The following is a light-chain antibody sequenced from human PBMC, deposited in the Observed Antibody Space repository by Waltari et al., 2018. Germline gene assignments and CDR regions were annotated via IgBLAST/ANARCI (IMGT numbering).Light chain of an antibody. J-gene: IGLJ3*02. Sequence: QSVLTQPPSASGTPGQRVTISCSGSSSNIGKNTVNWYQHLPGTSPKLLIYKNGQRPSGVPDRFSGSKSGTSAFLAISGLQSEDEADYYCATWDDSLNGWVFGGGTKLTVL. CDR3: ATWDDSLNGWV. CDR1: SSNIGKNT. CDR2: KNG. V-gene: IGLV1-44*01.